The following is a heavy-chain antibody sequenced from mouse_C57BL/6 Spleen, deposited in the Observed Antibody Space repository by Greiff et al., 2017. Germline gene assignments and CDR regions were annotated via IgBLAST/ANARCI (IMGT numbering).Heavy chain of an antibody. CDR1: GFTFSSYA. V-gene: IGHV5-9-1*02. J-gene: IGHJ1*03. Sequence: EVKVVESGEGLVKPGGSLKLSCAASGFTFSSYAMSWVRQTPEKRLEWVAYISSGGDYIYYADAVKGRFTISRDNARNTLYLQMSSLKSEDTAMYYCTRDRPGSSYWYFDVWGTGTTVTVSS. CDR2: ISSGGDYI. D-gene: IGHD1-1*01. CDR3: TRDRPGSSYWYFDV.